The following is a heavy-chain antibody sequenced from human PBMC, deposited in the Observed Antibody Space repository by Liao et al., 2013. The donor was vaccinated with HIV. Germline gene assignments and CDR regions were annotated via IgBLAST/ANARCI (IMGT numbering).Heavy chain of an antibody. J-gene: IGHJ3*02. CDR3: ARGAYGANSLGAFDI. D-gene: IGHD4-23*01. CDR2: IYGSGGT. CDR1: GASISSSY. V-gene: IGHV4-4*07. Sequence: QVQLQESGPGLVKPSETLSLTCTVSGASISSSYWSWIRRPAGKGLEWIGRIYGSGGTSYNPSLESRVTLSLDTSKNQFSLRLTSVTAADTALYYCARGAYGANSLGAFDIWGQGTVVTVS.